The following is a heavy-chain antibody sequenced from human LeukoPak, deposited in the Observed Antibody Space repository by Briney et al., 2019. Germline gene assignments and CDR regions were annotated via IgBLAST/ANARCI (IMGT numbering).Heavy chain of an antibody. CDR1: GLTFDDYA. J-gene: IGHJ5*02. D-gene: IGHD6-13*01. Sequence: GGSLRLPCAPPGLTFDDYAMHGSRKAQGKARGGVSGISWNSGSIGYADSVKGRFTISRDNAKNSLYLQMNSLRAEDTAVYYCARDRGIHGWFDLWGQGTLVTVSS. CDR3: ARDRGIHGWFDL. CDR2: ISWNSGSI. V-gene: IGHV3-9*01.